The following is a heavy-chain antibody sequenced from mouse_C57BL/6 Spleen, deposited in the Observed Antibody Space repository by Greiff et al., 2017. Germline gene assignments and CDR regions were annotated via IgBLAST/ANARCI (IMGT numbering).Heavy chain of an antibody. V-gene: IGHV1-82*01. CDR3: AQTAQEAYFDD. D-gene: IGHD3-2*02. Sequence: QVQLQQSGPELVKPGASVKISCKASGYAFSSSWMNWVKQRPGKGLEWIGRIYPGDGDTNYNGKFKGKATLTADKSSSTAYMQLSSLTSEDSAVYFCAQTAQEAYFDDWGQGTTLTVSS. CDR1: GYAFSSSW. J-gene: IGHJ2*01. CDR2: IYPGDGDT.